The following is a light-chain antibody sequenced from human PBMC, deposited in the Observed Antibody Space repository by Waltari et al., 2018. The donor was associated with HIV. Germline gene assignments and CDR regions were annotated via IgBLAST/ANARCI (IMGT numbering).Light chain of an antibody. CDR3: VGWDSRLRGYV. J-gene: IGLJ1*01. CDR1: GSNIANDN. CDR2: KDT. V-gene: IGLV1-47*01. Sequence: QSVLTQPPSASGAPGQRVTISCSGTGSNIANDNVYWYQQFPGAAPKLLIYKDTQRPSGVPDRFTGSKSGTSASLAIGGLRSDDEADYYCVGWDSRLRGYVFGAGTKVTVL.